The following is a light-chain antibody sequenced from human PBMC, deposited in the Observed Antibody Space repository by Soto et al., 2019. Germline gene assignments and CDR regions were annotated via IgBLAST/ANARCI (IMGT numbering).Light chain of an antibody. J-gene: IGKJ4*01. Sequence: DIQMTQSPSSLSASVGDTISITCRASQNIRNFLHWYQWRPGQGPRLLIYTSSTLQSGVPSRFGGAGSGTEFTLTISSLQPEDFATYFCQQSSDTLITFGGGTKVEI. CDR1: QNIRNF. V-gene: IGKV1-39*01. CDR3: QQSSDTLIT. CDR2: TSS.